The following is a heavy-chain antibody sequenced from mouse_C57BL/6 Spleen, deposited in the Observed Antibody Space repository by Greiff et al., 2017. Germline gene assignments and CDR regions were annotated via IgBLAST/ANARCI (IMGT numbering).Heavy chain of an antibody. CDR2: IDPETGGT. CDR3: TRGYYGNFYY. V-gene: IGHV1-15*01. J-gene: IGHJ2*01. D-gene: IGHD1-1*01. Sequence: QVQLQQSGAELVRPGASVTLSCKASGYTFTDYEMHWVKQTPVHGLEWIGAIDPETGGTAYNQKFKGKAILTADKSSSTAYMELRSLTSEDSAVYYCTRGYYGNFYYWGQGTTLTVSS. CDR1: GYTFTDYE.